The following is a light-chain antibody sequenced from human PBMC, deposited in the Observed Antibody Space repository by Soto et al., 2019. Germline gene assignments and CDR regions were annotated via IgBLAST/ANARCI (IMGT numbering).Light chain of an antibody. J-gene: IGKJ1*01. CDR2: GAS. CDR1: QSVRSN. V-gene: IGKV3-15*01. Sequence: TLSVSPGERATLSCRASQSVRSNLAWYQQKPGQAPRLLIYGASTRATGIPARFSGSGSGTEFTLTISSLQSEDFAVYYCQQYSNWPPGTFGQGTKVDI. CDR3: QQYSNWPPGT.